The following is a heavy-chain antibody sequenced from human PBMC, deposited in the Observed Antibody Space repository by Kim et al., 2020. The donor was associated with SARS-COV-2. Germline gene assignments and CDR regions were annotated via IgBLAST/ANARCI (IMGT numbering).Heavy chain of an antibody. D-gene: IGHD3-10*01. V-gene: IGHV3-66*02. CDR2: IYSGGST. CDR1: GFTVSSNY. CDR3: ARDPGGYGSGSPTYYYYGMDV. J-gene: IGHJ6*02. Sequence: GGSLRLSCAASGFTVSSNYMSWVRQAPGKGLEWVSVIYSGGSTYYADSVKGRFTISRDNSKNTLYLQMNSLRAEDTAVYYCARDPGGYGSGSPTYYYYGMDVWGQGTTVTVSS.